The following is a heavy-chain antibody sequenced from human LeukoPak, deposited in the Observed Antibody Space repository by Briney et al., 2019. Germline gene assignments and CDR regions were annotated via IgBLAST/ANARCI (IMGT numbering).Heavy chain of an antibody. J-gene: IGHJ4*02. Sequence: GGSLRLSCAASGFTVSSNYMSWVRQAPGKGLEWVSVIYSGGSTYYADSVKGRFTISRDNSKNTLYLQMNSLRADDTAVYYCAKARESSGWYSWGQGTLVTVSS. CDR2: IYSGGST. V-gene: IGHV3-53*01. CDR1: GFTVSSNY. CDR3: AKARESSGWYS. D-gene: IGHD6-19*01.